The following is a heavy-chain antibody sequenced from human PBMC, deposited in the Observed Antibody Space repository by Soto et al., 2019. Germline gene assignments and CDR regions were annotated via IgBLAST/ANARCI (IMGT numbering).Heavy chain of an antibody. CDR2: IIPISETT. CDR3: ARSQGSRTSLEIYYYYYYGMDV. Sequence: SVKVSCKASGGTFSSYAISWVRQAPGQGLEWMGGIIPISETTNYAQKFQGRVTITADESKSTAYMELSSLRSEDTAVYYCARSQGSRTSLEIYYYYYYGMDVWGQGTTVTVSS. V-gene: IGHV1-69*13. J-gene: IGHJ6*02. CDR1: GGTFSSYA. D-gene: IGHD2-2*01.